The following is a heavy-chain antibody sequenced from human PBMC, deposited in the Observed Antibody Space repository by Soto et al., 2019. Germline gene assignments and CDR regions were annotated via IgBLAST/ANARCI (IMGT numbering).Heavy chain of an antibody. CDR1: GGTFGSNA. V-gene: IGHV1-69*15. Sequence: QVQLVQSETEVRKPGSSVKVSCRGSGGTFGSNAISWVRQAPGQGLEWMGNIIPIFGTTKNAQNFQGRVTITADESTNTAYMELSSLRSEDTAIYFCAREGYTFGPGAVWGQGTLVTVSS. J-gene: IGHJ3*01. CDR3: AREGYTFGPGAV. CDR2: IIPIFGTT. D-gene: IGHD1-1*01.